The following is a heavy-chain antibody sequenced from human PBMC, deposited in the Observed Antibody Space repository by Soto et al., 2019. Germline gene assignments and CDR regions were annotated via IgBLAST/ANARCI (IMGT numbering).Heavy chain of an antibody. V-gene: IGHV4-31*03. D-gene: IGHD3-22*01. J-gene: IGHJ4*02. CDR1: GGSISSVGYY. CDR2: IYYSGST. Sequence: LSLPCTVSGGSISSVGYYWSWIRQHPGKGLEWIGYIYYSGSTYYNPSLKSRVTISVDTSKNQFSLKLSSVTAADTAVYYCGASDSSGYYSPAYWGQGTLVTVSS. CDR3: GASDSSGYYSPAY.